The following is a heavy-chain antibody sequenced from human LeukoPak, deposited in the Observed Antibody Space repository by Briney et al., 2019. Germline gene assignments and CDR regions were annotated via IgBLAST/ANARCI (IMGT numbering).Heavy chain of an antibody. J-gene: IGHJ4*02. CDR2: IYYSGST. CDR3: ASTPLLYCSSTSCYLHR. V-gene: IGHV4-59*01. D-gene: IGHD2-2*01. Sequence: PSETLSLTCTVSGGSISSYYWSWIRQPPGKGLEWIWYIYYSGSTNYNPSLKSRVTISVDTSKNQFSLKLSSVPAADTAVYYCASTPLLYCSSTSCYLHRWGQGTLVTVAS. CDR1: GGSISSYY.